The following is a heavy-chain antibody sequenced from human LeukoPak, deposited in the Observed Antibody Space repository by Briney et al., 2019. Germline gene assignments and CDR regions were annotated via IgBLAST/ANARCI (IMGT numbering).Heavy chain of an antibody. CDR1: GLTFINFG. J-gene: IGHJ4*02. D-gene: IGHD2-2*01. CDR3: AKDQWDIVVVPAATLDY. CDR2: ISGSAVIT. V-gene: IGHV3-23*01. Sequence: PGGSLRLSCAASGLTFINFGMTWVRQAPGKGLEWVSAISGSAVITFYADSVKGRFTISRDNSKNTLYLQMNSLRADDTAVYYCAKDQWDIVVVPAATLDYWGQGSLVTVSS.